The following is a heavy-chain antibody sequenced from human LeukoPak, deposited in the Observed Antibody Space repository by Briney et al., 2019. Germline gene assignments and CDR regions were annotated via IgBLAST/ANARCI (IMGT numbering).Heavy chain of an antibody. D-gene: IGHD5-18*01. CDR3: ARGSAMANYFDY. Sequence: ASVKVSCKASGYTFTGYYMHWVRQAPGQGLEWMGWINPNSGGTNYAQKFQSRVTMTRDMSISTAYMELSRLRSDDTAVYYCARGSAMANYFDYWGQGTLVTVSS. V-gene: IGHV1-2*02. CDR2: INPNSGGT. CDR1: GYTFTGYY. J-gene: IGHJ4*02.